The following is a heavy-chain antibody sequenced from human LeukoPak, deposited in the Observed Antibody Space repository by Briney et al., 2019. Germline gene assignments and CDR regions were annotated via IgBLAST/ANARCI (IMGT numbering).Heavy chain of an antibody. J-gene: IGHJ6*02. CDR1: GGTFSSYA. D-gene: IGHD3-3*01. V-gene: IGHV1-69*01. CDR2: IIPIFGTA. Sequence: SVKVSCEASGGTFSSYAISWVRQAPGQGLEWMGGIIPIFGTANYAQKFQGRVTITADESTSTAYMELSSLRSEDTAVYYCASRRITIFGVVIMEDYYYYGMDVWGQGTTVTVSS. CDR3: ASRRITIFGVVIMEDYYYYGMDV.